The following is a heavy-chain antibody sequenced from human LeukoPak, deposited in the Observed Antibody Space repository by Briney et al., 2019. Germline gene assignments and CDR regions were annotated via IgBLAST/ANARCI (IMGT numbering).Heavy chain of an antibody. V-gene: IGHV5-51*01. Sequence: GASLKISCKGSGYSFTSYWIGGVRQMPGKGLEWMGSTYPGDSDTRYSPSFQGQVTISADKSISTAYLQWSSLKASDTAMYYCARSLLWFGELLYRDAFDIWGQGTMVTVSS. J-gene: IGHJ3*02. CDR2: TYPGDSDT. CDR3: ARSLLWFGELLYRDAFDI. CDR1: GYSFTSYW. D-gene: IGHD3-10*01.